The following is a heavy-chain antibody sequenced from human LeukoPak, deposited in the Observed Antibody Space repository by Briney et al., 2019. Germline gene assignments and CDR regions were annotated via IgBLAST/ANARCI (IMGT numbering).Heavy chain of an antibody. Sequence: SVKVSCKASGGTFSSYAISWVRHAPGQGLEWVGGIIPIFGTSNDAQKFQDRVTSTPDEPTSTDYMKLSSLRSEHTAVYYCARGRHAERLRTYYDFWSVYPNFEYWGQGTLVTVSS. CDR3: ARGRHAERLRTYYDFWSVYPNFEY. CDR1: GGTFSSYA. J-gene: IGHJ4*02. D-gene: IGHD3-3*01. CDR2: IIPIFGTS. V-gene: IGHV1-69*01.